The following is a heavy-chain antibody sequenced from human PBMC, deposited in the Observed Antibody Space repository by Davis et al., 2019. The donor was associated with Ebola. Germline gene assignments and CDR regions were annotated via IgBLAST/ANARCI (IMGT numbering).Heavy chain of an antibody. CDR3: ATVGYSTPLPHDY. V-gene: IGHV1-8*01. Sequence: ASVKVSCKASGYTFTSYDINWVRQATGQGLEWMGWMNPNSGSTGYTQKFQGRVTMTEDTSTDTAYMELSSLRSEDTAVYYCATVGYSTPLPHDYWGQGTLVTVSS. CDR2: MNPNSGST. J-gene: IGHJ4*02. CDR1: GYTFTSYD. D-gene: IGHD6-13*01.